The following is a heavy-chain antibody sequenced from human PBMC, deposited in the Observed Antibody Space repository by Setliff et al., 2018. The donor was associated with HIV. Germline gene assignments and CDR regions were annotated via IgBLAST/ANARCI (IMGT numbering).Heavy chain of an antibody. J-gene: IGHJ4*02. V-gene: IGHV4-39*01. CDR3: ARHAARLGQVDY. CDR2: IYYSGST. Sequence: PSETLSLTCTVSGGSISSSSYYWGWIRQPPGKGLEWIGSIYYSGSTYYNPSLKSRVTISVDTSKNQFSLKLSSVTAAGTAVYYCARHAARLGQVDYWGQGTLVTVSS. D-gene: IGHD7-27*01. CDR1: GGSISSSSYY.